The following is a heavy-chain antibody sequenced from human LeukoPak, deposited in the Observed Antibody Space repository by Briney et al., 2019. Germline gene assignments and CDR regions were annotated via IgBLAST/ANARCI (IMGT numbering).Heavy chain of an antibody. D-gene: IGHD6-13*01. CDR3: TTGSATGTGSGY. V-gene: IGHV3-49*04. CDR1: GFTFGDYV. J-gene: IGHJ4*02. CDR2: IRSKRYGGTK. Sequence: GGSLRLSCTASGFTFGDYVMSWVRQAPGKGLEWVGFIRSKRYGGTKEYAASVKGRFIISRDDSKTIAYLQMNSLKSEDTAVYYCTTGSATGTGSGYWGQGTLVTVSS.